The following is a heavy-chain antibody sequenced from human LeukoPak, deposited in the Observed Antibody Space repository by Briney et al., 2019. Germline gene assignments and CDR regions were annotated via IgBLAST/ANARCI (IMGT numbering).Heavy chain of an antibody. CDR2: ISAYNGNT. V-gene: IGHV1-18*01. D-gene: IGHD6-19*01. J-gene: IGHJ4*02. Sequence: GASVKVSCKASGYTFTSYGISWVRQAPGQGLEWMGWISAYNGNTNYAQKLQGRVTMSTDTSTSTAYMELRSLGSDDTAVYYCARDLPRSARIAVAGHLWGQGTLVTVSS. CDR3: ARDLPRSARIAVAGHL. CDR1: GYTFTSYG.